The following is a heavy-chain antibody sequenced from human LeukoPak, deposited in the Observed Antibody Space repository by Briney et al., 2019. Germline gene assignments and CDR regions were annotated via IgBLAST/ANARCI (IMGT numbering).Heavy chain of an antibody. CDR2: IIPMIGKP. V-gene: IGHV1-69*04. J-gene: IGHJ4*02. D-gene: IGHD2-15*01. CDR3: AREESAVVAATYSFDD. CDR1: GGTFSSYG. Sequence: SVKVSCKASGGTFSSYGISWVRQAPGQGLEWMGRIIPMIGKPSYAQKFQGRVTISADKPTRTAYTEVSSLRSEDTAVYYCAREESAVVAATYSFDDWGQGTLVTVSS.